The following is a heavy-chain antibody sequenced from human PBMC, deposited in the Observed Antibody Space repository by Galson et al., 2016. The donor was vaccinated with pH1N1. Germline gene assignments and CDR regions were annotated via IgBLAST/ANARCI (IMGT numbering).Heavy chain of an antibody. CDR2: ISRSVTNI. V-gene: IGHV3-48*04. D-gene: IGHD5-18*01. CDR3: ARDLGYAYGFYYYYYMDV. J-gene: IGHJ6*03. CDR1: GLSLSSYS. Sequence: SLRLSCAASGLSLSSYSMNWVRQAPGKGLEWVSYISRSVTNIYYAGSVKGRFTISRDTAKNSLYLQMDSLRLDDTAVYFCARDLGYAYGFYYYYYMDVWGKGTTVTVSS.